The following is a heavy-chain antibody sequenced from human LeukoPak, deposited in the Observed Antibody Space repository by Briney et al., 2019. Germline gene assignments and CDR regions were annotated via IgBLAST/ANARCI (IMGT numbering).Heavy chain of an antibody. CDR3: AKYPIMSGDAFDI. D-gene: IGHD3-16*01. J-gene: IGHJ3*02. CDR2: ISYDGSNK. V-gene: IGHV3-30*18. CDR1: GFTFSSYG. Sequence: GGSLRLSCAASGFTFSSYGMHWVRQAPGKGLEWVAVISYDGSNKYYADSVKGRFTISRDNSKNTLYLQMNSLRAEDTAVYYCAKYPIMSGDAFDIWGQGTMVTVSS.